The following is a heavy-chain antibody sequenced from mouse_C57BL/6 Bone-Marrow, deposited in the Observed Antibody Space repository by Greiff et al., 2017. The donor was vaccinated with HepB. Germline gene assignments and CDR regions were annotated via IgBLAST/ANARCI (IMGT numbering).Heavy chain of an antibody. D-gene: IGHD2-3*01. J-gene: IGHJ1*03. CDR3: AREDGYFYWYFDV. Sequence: EVKLMESGGGLVKPGGSLKLSCAASGFTFSSYAMSWVRQTPEKRLAWVATISDGGSYTYYPDNVKGRFTISRDNAKNNLYLQMSHLKSEDTAMYYCAREDGYFYWYFDVWGTGTTVTVSS. CDR2: ISDGGSYT. V-gene: IGHV5-4*01. CDR1: GFTFSSYA.